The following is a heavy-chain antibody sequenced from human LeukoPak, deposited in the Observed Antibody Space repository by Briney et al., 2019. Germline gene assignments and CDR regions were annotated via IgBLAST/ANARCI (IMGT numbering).Heavy chain of an antibody. Sequence: GGSLGLSCAASGFTFSSYVMGWVRQAPGEGLEWVSSISGRGGSSYYADPSKGRFTISRDNSKNTLYLQMNSLRAEDTAVYYCAKGPIAGTRWFDPWGQGTLVTVSS. D-gene: IGHD6-13*01. V-gene: IGHV3-23*01. CDR1: GFTFSSYV. CDR2: ISGRGGSS. J-gene: IGHJ5*02. CDR3: AKGPIAGTRWFDP.